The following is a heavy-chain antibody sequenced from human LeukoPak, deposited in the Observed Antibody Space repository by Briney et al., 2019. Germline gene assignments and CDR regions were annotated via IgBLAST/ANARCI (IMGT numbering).Heavy chain of an antibody. D-gene: IGHD2-2*01. CDR1: GFTFTTYW. Sequence: GGSLRLSCAASGFTFTTYWMHWVRQVPGKGLVWVARIKGDGSSTRHADSMKGRFTISRDNAENTLYLQMNSLRDEDTAVYYCVREGLECSGSSCQRAAFDYWGQGTLVTVSS. CDR3: VREGLECSGSSCQRAAFDY. CDR2: IKGDGSST. V-gene: IGHV3-74*01. J-gene: IGHJ4*02.